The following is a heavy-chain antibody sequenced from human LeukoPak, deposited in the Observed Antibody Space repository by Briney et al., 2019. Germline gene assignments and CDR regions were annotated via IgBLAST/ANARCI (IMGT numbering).Heavy chain of an antibody. Sequence: GRSLRLSCAASGFTFSSYGMHWVRQAPGKGLEWVAVISYDGSNKYYADSVKGRFTISRDNSKNTLYLQMNSLRAEDTAVYYCAKDLDQYGSGSYYHYGMDVWGQGTRSPSP. CDR3: AKDLDQYGSGSYYHYGMDV. V-gene: IGHV3-30*18. CDR1: GFTFSSYG. D-gene: IGHD3-10*01. J-gene: IGHJ6*02. CDR2: ISYDGSNK.